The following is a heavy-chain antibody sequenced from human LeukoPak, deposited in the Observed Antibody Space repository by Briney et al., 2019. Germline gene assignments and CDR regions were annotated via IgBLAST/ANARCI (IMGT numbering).Heavy chain of an antibody. D-gene: IGHD2-2*01. J-gene: IGHJ4*02. Sequence: GGSLRLSCAVSGITLSNYGMSWVRQAPGKGLEWVAGISGSAGGTYYADSVKGRFTISRDNSKNTLYLQMNSLRAEDTAVYYCAKDQRGIVVVPAVDYWGQGTLVTVSS. CDR1: GITLSNYG. CDR2: ISGSAGGT. CDR3: AKDQRGIVVVPAVDY. V-gene: IGHV3-23*01.